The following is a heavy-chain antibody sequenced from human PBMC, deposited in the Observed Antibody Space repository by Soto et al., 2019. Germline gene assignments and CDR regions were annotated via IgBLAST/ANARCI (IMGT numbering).Heavy chain of an antibody. J-gene: IGHJ4*02. Sequence: ASVKVSCKVSGYTLTELSMHWVRQAPGKGLEWMGGFDPEDGETIYAQKFQGRVTMTEDTSTDTAYMELSSLRSEDTAVYYCATDSPLRSYYYGSGSCLDYWGQGTLVTVSS. V-gene: IGHV1-24*01. CDR3: ATDSPLRSYYYGSGSCLDY. CDR2: FDPEDGET. CDR1: GYTLTELS. D-gene: IGHD3-10*01.